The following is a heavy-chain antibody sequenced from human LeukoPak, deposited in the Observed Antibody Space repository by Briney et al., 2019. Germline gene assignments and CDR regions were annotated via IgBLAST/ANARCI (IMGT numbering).Heavy chain of an antibody. CDR2: MNPNSGNT. CDR1: GYTFTSYY. V-gene: IGHV1-8*03. CDR3: ARGLQHDFWSGYYTNYYYYYMDV. Sequence: ASVKVSCKASGYTFTSYYMHWVRQATGQGLEWMGWMNPNSGNTGYAQKFQGRVTITRNTSISTAYMELSSLRSEDTAVYYCARGLQHDFWSGYYTNYYYYYMDVWGKGTTVTVSS. D-gene: IGHD3-3*01. J-gene: IGHJ6*03.